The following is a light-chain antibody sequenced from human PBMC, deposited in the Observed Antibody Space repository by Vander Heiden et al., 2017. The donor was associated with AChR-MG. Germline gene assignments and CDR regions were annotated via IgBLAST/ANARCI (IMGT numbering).Light chain of an antibody. CDR1: QSISAW. CDR2: EAS. Sequence: DIQMTQSPSTLSASVGDTVTITCRASQSISAWLAWYQQRPGKAPKLLMYEASNLESGVPSRFSGSGSGTEFTLTISSLQPDDFATYYCQHYYTYPLTFGGGTKVEIK. V-gene: IGKV1-5*03. CDR3: QHYYTYPLT. J-gene: IGKJ4*01.